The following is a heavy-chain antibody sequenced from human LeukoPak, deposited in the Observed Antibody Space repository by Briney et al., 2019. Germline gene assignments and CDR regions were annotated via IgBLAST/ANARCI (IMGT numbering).Heavy chain of an antibody. CDR3: ARVGITGTTSDHWVVDY. J-gene: IGHJ4*02. CDR1: GYSISSGYY. D-gene: IGHD1-20*01. CDR2: IYHSGST. V-gene: IGHV4-38-2*02. Sequence: PSETLSLTCTVSGYSISSGYYWGWIRQPPGKGLEWIGSIYHSGSTCYNPSLKSRVTISVDKSKNQFSLKLSSVTAADTAVYYCARVGITGTTSDHWVVDYWGQGTLVTVSS.